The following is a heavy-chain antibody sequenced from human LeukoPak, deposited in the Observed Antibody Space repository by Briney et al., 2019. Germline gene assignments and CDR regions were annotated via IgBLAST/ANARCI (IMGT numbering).Heavy chain of an antibody. Sequence: GASVKVSCKASGHTFTSYDINWVRQATGQGLEWMGWMNPNSGNTGYAQKFQGRVTMTRNTSISTAYMELSSLRSEDTAVYYCARSRFSRRITMVRGVIMFDYWGQGTLVTVSS. V-gene: IGHV1-8*01. CDR1: GHTFTSYD. CDR3: ARSRFSRRITMVRGVIMFDY. J-gene: IGHJ4*02. D-gene: IGHD3-10*01. CDR2: MNPNSGNT.